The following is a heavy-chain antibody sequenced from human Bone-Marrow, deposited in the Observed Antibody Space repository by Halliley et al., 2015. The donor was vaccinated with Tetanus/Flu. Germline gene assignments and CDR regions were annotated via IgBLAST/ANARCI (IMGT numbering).Heavy chain of an antibody. CDR2: INTYTGDT. CDR3: ARGASSVYYRDGFDY. CDR1: GYTFDAYG. V-gene: IGHV1-18*01. J-gene: IGHJ4*01. Sequence: QVQLVQSGVEVKKPGTSVKVSCKASGYTFDAYGINWVRQAPRQGLEWVGWINTYTGDTNYAQNLQGRVTMTTDTSTSTAYMELRRLRYDDTAVYYCARGASSVYYRDGFDYWGHGTLVTVSS. D-gene: IGHD3-22*01.